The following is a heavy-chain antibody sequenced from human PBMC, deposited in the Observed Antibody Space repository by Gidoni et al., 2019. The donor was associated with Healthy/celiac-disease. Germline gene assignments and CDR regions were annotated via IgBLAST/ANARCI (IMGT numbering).Heavy chain of an antibody. Sequence: EVQLLDSGGGLFRPGGSLSLSFPASGFPFSSYAMSWVRQAPGKGLEWVSAISGSGGSTYYADSVKGRFTISRDNSKNTLYLQMNSLRAEDTAVYYCAKDLSSGFSAPAGVWGKGTTVTVSS. D-gene: IGHD3-3*01. CDR1: GFPFSSYA. J-gene: IGHJ6*04. CDR2: ISGSGGST. CDR3: AKDLSSGFSAPAGV. V-gene: IGHV3-23*01.